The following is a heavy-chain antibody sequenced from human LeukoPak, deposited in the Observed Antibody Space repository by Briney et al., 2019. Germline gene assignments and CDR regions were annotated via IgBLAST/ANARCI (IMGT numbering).Heavy chain of an antibody. V-gene: IGHV3-23*01. Sequence: GGSLRLSCAASGCTFSSSAMSWVRQAPGRGVEWVSAISGSGGSTYYADSVKGRFTIPRENSKNKLNLPMNSLRAEDTAVYYCAKDIGFGGYDPFHYWRQGTLVSVSS. CDR2: ISGSGGST. D-gene: IGHD5-12*01. J-gene: IGHJ4*02. CDR3: AKDIGFGGYDPFHY. CDR1: GCTFSSSA.